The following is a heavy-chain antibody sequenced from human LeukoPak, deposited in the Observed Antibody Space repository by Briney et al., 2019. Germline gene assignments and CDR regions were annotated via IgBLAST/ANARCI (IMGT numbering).Heavy chain of an antibody. CDR2: ISGSGGST. CDR3: AKASSSGWYGPPSFDY. J-gene: IGHJ4*02. Sequence: GGSLRLSCAASGFTFSNYAMNWVRQAPGQGLEWVSAISGSGGSTYYADSVKGRFTISRDNSKNTLYVQMNSLRAEDTAVYYCAKASSSGWYGPPSFDYWGQGTLVTVSS. D-gene: IGHD6-19*01. V-gene: IGHV3-23*01. CDR1: GFTFSNYA.